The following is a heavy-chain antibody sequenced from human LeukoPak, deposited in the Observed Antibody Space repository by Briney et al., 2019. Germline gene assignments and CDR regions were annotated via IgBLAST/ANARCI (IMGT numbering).Heavy chain of an antibody. CDR2: IIPIFGTA. CDR1: GGTFSSYA. V-gene: IGHV1-69*05. CDR3: ARDQVNELRYFDWLLTGD. D-gene: IGHD3-9*01. J-gene: IGHJ4*02. Sequence: SVKVSCKASGGTFSSYAISWVRQAPGQGLEWMGGIIPIFGTANYAQKFQGRVTITTDESTSTAYMELSSLRSEDTAVYYCARDQVNELRYFDWLLTGDLGQGTLVTVSS.